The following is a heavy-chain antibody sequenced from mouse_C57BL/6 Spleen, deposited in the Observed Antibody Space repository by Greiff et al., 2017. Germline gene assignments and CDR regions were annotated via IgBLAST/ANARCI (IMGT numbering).Heavy chain of an antibody. CDR1: GYTFTSYW. J-gene: IGHJ3*01. D-gene: IGHD1-1*01. CDR3: ARRFYYGSGGSWFAY. V-gene: IGHV1-59*01. Sequence: QVQLQQPGAELVRPGTSVKLSCKASGYTFTSYWMHWVKQRPGQGLEWIGVIDPSDSYTNYNPKFKGKATLTVDTSSSTAYMQLSSLTSEDSAVYSCARRFYYGSGGSWFAYWGQGTLVTVSA. CDR2: IDPSDSYT.